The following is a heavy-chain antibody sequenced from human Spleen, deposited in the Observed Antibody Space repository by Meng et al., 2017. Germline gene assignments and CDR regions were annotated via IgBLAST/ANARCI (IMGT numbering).Heavy chain of an antibody. CDR3: ARGPIVVVITTYYYYGMDV. D-gene: IGHD3-22*01. CDR2: ISYDGSNK. V-gene: IGHV3-30*04. Sequence: GESLKISCEVSGFNFNIYSMAWVRQAPGKGLEWVAVISYDGSNKYYADSVKGRFTISRDNAKNSLYLQMNSLRAEDTAVYYCARGPIVVVITTYYYYGMDVWGQGTTVTVSS. CDR1: GFNFNIYS. J-gene: IGHJ6*02.